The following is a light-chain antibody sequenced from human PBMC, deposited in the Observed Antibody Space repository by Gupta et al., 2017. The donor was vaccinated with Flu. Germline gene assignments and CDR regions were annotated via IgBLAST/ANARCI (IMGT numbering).Light chain of an antibody. J-gene: IGLJ1*01. Sequence: QSALTQPASVSGSPGQSIPISCTGTSSDVGGYNNVSWYLQHPGKAPKLMIYEVSNRPSGVSNRFSSSKSGNTASLTISGLQAEDEADFYCSSYTSNTALYAFGTGTRVTVL. CDR3: SSYTSNTALYA. CDR1: SSDVGGYNN. V-gene: IGLV2-14*01. CDR2: EVS.